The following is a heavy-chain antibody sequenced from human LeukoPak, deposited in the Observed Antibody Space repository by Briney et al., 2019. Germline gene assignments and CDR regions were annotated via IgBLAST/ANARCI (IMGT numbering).Heavy chain of an antibody. CDR3: ARGPYSGIVSNAFDI. Sequence: SETLSLTCTGSGGSISSYYWSWIRQPPGKGLEWSGYIHYSGTTSHNPSLKSRVTISVDMSKNQFSLKLNSVTAADTAVYYCARGPYSGIVSNAFDIWGQGTTVTVSS. J-gene: IGHJ3*02. CDR1: GGSISSYY. V-gene: IGHV4-59*01. D-gene: IGHD5/OR15-5a*01. CDR2: IHYSGTT.